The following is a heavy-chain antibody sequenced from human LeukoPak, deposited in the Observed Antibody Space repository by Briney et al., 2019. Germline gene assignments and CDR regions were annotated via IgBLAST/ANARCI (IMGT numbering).Heavy chain of an antibody. D-gene: IGHD3-10*01. J-gene: IGHJ6*04. Sequence: SETLSPTCALYGGPFRRYYWSWIRQPPGNGLEWIGEINHSGSTNYNPSLKSRVTISVDTAKKQFSLKLSSVTAADTAVYYCARGRNYYGSGSYYNGWRMDVWGKGTTVTVSS. V-gene: IGHV4-34*01. CDR3: ARGRNYYGSGSYYNGWRMDV. CDR2: INHSGST. CDR1: GGPFRRYY.